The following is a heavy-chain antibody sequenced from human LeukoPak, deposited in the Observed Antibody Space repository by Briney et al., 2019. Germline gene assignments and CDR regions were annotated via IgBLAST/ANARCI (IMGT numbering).Heavy chain of an antibody. CDR3: ARGGSYGDQARDNWFDP. CDR2: INPNSGGT. CDR1: GYTFTGYY. V-gene: IGHV1-2*06. D-gene: IGHD4-17*01. J-gene: IGHJ5*02. Sequence: ASVKVSCKASGYTFTGYYMHWVRQAPGQGLEWMGRINPNSGGTNYAQKFQGRVTMTRDTSIGTAYMELSRLGSDDTAVYYCARGGSYGDQARDNWFDPWGQGTLVTVSS.